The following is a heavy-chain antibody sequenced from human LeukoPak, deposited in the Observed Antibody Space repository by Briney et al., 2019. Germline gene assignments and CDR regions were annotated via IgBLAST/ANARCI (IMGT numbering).Heavy chain of an antibody. CDR1: GFTFSNYG. CDR2: IWYNGNNK. J-gene: IGHJ4*02. CDR3: AKENDFVY. D-gene: IGHD3-3*01. Sequence: GRSLRLSCAASGFTFSNYGMHWVRQAPGKGLEWVAVIWYNGNNKYYEDSVKGRFTISRDNSKSTLYLQMNSLRAEDTAVYYCAKENDFVYWGQGTLATVSS. V-gene: IGHV3-33*06.